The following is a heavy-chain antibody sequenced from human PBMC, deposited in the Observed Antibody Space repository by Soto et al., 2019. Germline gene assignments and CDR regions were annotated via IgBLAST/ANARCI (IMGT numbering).Heavy chain of an antibody. D-gene: IGHD3-16*01. Sequence: QSGGSLRLSCAVSGFNVMSYWMSWVRQAPGKGLEWVASIKEDGSEIYYLHSARGRFSISRDSAGNALHLTMNYLSAEDTGVYFCARDIGFDYVNWGQGTLVTVSS. CDR3: ARDIGFDYVN. J-gene: IGHJ4*02. CDR2: IKEDGSEI. CDR1: GFNVMSYW. V-gene: IGHV3-7*01.